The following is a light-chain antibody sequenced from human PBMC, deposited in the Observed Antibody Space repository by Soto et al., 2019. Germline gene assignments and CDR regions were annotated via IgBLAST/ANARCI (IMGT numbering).Light chain of an antibody. J-gene: IGLJ1*01. CDR2: VNS. CDR1: GPKLGPGYD. CDR3: QSYDSSLSGYV. Sequence: QSVLTQPPSVSGAPGQRVTISCTGGGPKLGPGYDVHCNQQLPGTAPKLLIYVNSNRPSGVPDRFSGSKSGTSASLAITGLQAEDEADYYCQSYDSSLSGYVFGTGTKVTVL. V-gene: IGLV1-40*01.